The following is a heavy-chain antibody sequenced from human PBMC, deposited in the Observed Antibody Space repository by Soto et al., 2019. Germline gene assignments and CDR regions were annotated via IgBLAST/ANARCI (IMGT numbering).Heavy chain of an antibody. CDR1: GGTFCSQG. V-gene: IGHV1-69*13. CDR3: ARGAMANFDY. Sequence: GASVKVSCKASGGTFCSQGIAWVRQAPGQGLEWMGGFIAMLGTPTYAKKVQGRATISADESLTSSYLELRSLRSEDTGVYFCARGAMANFDYWGQGTVVTVSS. CDR2: FIAMLGTP. D-gene: IGHD5-18*01. J-gene: IGHJ4*02.